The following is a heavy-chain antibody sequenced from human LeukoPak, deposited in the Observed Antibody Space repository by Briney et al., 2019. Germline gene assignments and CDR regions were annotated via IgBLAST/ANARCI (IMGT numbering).Heavy chain of an antibody. CDR2: INPNSGGT. V-gene: IGHV1-2*02. J-gene: IGHJ4*02. CDR1: GYTFTGYL. D-gene: IGHD5-24*01. CDR3: AREGRNGYNKDFDY. Sequence: EASVKVSCKASGYTFTGYLMYWVRQAPGQGLEWMGWINPNSGGTNYAQKFRGRVTVTRDTSINASYMELSRLTSDDTAVYYCAREGRNGYNKDFDYWGQGTLVTVSS.